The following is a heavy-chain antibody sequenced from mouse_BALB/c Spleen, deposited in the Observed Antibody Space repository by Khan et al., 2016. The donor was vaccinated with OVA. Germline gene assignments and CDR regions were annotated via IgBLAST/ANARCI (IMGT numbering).Heavy chain of an antibody. CDR2: ISYSGYP. CDR3: ARGVTTATSAWFAY. J-gene: IGHJ3*01. Sequence: VQLQPSGPGLVKPSQSLSLTCTVTDYSITSDYAWNWIRQFPGNTLEWIGYISYSGYPSSTPSLKSRISITRDTSKNQFFLQLNSVTTEDTATYYCARGVTTATSAWFAYWGQGTLVTVSA. V-gene: IGHV3-2*02. D-gene: IGHD1-2*01. CDR1: DYSITSDYA.